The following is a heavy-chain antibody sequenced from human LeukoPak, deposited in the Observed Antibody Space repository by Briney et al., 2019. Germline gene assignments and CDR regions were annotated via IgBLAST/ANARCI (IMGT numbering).Heavy chain of an antibody. CDR2: ISGSGGST. J-gene: IGHJ4*02. CDR1: GFTFSSYA. CDR3: AKGPGLSVAGLDY. V-gene: IGHV3-23*01. D-gene: IGHD6-19*01. Sequence: GGPLRLSCAASGFTFSSYAMSWVRQAPGKGLEWVAAISGSGGSTYYADSVKGRFTISRDNSKNTLCLQMNSLRGEDTAVYYCAKGPGLSVAGLDYWGQGTLVSVSS.